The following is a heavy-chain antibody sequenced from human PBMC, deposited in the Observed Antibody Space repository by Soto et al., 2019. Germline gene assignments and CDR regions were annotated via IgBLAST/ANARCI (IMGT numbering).Heavy chain of an antibody. J-gene: IGHJ4*02. CDR1: GFTFSSYR. D-gene: IGHD2-15*01. CDR3: AKGWYHDY. Sequence: GGSLRLSCAASGFTFSSYRLSWVRQAPGKGLEWVANIKQDGSEKYYVDSVKDRFTISRDNAKNSVYLLMNSLRAEDTAVYYCAKGWYHDYWGQGTLVTVSS. V-gene: IGHV3-7*01. CDR2: IKQDGSEK.